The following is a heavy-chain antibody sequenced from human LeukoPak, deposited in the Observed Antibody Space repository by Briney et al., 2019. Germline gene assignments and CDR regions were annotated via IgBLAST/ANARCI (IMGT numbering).Heavy chain of an antibody. Sequence: PSETLSLTCTVSGGSISSYYWSWIRQPAGKGLEWIGRIYTSGSTNYNPSLKSRVTMSVDTSKNQFSLKLSSVTAADTAVYYCARAGVSYSSSLEISYWGQGTLVTVSS. CDR1: GGSISSYY. V-gene: IGHV4-4*07. CDR2: IYTSGST. CDR3: ARAGVSYSSSLEISY. J-gene: IGHJ4*02. D-gene: IGHD6-6*01.